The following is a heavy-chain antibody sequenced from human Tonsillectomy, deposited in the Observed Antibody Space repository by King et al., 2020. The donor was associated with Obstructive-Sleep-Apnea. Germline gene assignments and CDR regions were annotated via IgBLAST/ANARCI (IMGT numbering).Heavy chain of an antibody. J-gene: IGHJ3*02. CDR2: MYYSGST. D-gene: IGHD4-11*01. CDR1: GGSISSYF. CDR3: ASRLPPGAFDI. V-gene: IGHV4-59*01. Sequence: VQLQESGPGLVKPSETLSLTCTVSGGSISSYFWSWIRQPPGKRLEWIGYMYYSGSTHYNPSLTGLVTISVDTSKNQFSLKLFSVTSADTAMYFCASRLPPGAFDIWGRGTMVTVSS.